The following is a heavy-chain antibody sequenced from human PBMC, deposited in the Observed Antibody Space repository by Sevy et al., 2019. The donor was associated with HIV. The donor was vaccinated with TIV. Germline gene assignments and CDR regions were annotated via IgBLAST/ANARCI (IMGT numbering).Heavy chain of an antibody. CDR3: SRAPSTTVTPQYYFVE. Sequence: GGSLRLSCTASGFTFDDYAMSWFRQAPGKGLEWGAFITRNSYEAYAGTREYSASVKGRFTISRDDSKSIACLPTNSLKTVDTSMYYSSRAPSTTVTPQYYFVEGGQGTLVTVSS. D-gene: IGHD4-17*01. CDR2: ITRNSYEAYAGTR. CDR1: GFTFDDYA. V-gene: IGHV3-49*03. J-gene: IGHJ4*02.